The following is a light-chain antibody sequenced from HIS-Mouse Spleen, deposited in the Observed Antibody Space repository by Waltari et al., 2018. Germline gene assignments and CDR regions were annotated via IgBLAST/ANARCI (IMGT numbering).Light chain of an antibody. CDR3: CSYAGSYTWV. J-gene: IGLJ3*02. V-gene: IGLV2-11*01. Sequence: QSALTQPRSVSGSPGPSVTISCTGTTSDGGGYNYVSWYQQPPGKAPKLMIYDVSKRPSGVPDRFSGSKSGNTASLTISGLQAEDEADYYCCSYAGSYTWVFGGGTKLTVL. CDR1: TSDGGGYNY. CDR2: DVS.